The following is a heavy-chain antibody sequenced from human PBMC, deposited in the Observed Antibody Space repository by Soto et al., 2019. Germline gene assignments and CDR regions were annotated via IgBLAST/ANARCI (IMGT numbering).Heavy chain of an antibody. Sequence: GASVKVSCKASGGTFSSYAISWVRQAPGQGLEWMGGIIPRGTATYAQKFRGRVSITANKSTSTAYMELSSLRSEDTAVYYCASLLPGLSGFWGQGTLVTVSS. CDR1: GGTFSSYA. D-gene: IGHD5-12*01. CDR3: ASLLPGLSGF. J-gene: IGHJ4*02. V-gene: IGHV1-69*06. CDR2: IIPRGTA.